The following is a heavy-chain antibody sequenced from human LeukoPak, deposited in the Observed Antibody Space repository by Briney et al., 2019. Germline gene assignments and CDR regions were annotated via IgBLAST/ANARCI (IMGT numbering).Heavy chain of an antibody. D-gene: IGHD6-19*01. CDR1: GFTFSSYW. V-gene: IGHV3-7*01. CDR3: AKGGSSGWYGDY. CDR2: IKQDGSEK. Sequence: PGGSLRLSCAASGFTFSSYWMSWVRQAPGKGLEWVANIKQDGSEKYYVDSVKGRFTISRDNAKNTLYLQMNSLRVEDTAVYYCAKGGSSGWYGDYWGQGTLVTVSS. J-gene: IGHJ4*02.